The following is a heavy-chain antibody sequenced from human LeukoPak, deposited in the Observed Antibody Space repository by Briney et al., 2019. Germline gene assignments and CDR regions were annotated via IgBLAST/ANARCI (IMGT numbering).Heavy chain of an antibody. CDR2: FDPEDGET. V-gene: IGHV1-24*01. CDR3: ATDGKQLVRRFDY. J-gene: IGHJ4*02. CDR1: GYTLTELS. D-gene: IGHD6-13*01. Sequence: ASVKVSCKVSGYTLTELSMHWVRQAPGKGLEWMGGFDPEDGETIYAQKFQGRVTMTEDTSTDTAYMELSSLRSEDKAVYYCATDGKQLVRRFDYWGQGTLVTVSS.